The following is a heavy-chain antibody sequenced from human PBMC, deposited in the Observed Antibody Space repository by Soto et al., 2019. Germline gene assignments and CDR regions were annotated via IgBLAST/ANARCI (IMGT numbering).Heavy chain of an antibody. V-gene: IGHV1-24*01. D-gene: IGHD3-3*01. CDR1: GYTLTELS. J-gene: IGHJ4*02. Sequence: ASVKVSCKVSGYTLTELSMHWVRQAPGKGLEWMGGFDPEYGETIYAQKFQGRVTMTEDTSTDTAYMELSSLRSEDTAVYYCATDLSRLERQTDLDYWGQGTLVTVSS. CDR3: ATDLSRLERQTDLDY. CDR2: FDPEYGET.